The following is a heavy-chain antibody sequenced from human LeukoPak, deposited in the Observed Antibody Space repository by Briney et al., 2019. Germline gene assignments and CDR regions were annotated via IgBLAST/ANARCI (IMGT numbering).Heavy chain of an antibody. V-gene: IGHV3-30*03. J-gene: IGHJ6*02. D-gene: IGHD5-18*01. CDR1: GLTFSSFG. Sequence: PGGSLRLSCAVSGLTFSSFGMHWVRQAPGKGLEWVALISYDGTGKYYADSVKGRFTISRDKSKNTLYLQMNSLRAEDTAVYYCVRDSRYTMDVWGQGTTVTVPS. CDR2: ISYDGTGK. CDR3: VRDSRYTMDV.